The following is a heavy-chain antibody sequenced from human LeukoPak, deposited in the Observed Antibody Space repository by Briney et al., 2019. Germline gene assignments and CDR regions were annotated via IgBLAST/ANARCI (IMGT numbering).Heavy chain of an antibody. CDR2: IQYSGST. CDR3: ASLIYDSSGYYFDK. D-gene: IGHD3-22*01. Sequence: PSETLSLTCTVSGDSISSYYWSWIRQSPGKGLEWMGYIQYSGSTNRNPSLKSRVTISVDTSKNQFSLKLSSVTAADTAVYYCASLIYDSSGYYFDKWGQGTLVTVSP. V-gene: IGHV4-59*08. J-gene: IGHJ4*02. CDR1: GDSISSYY.